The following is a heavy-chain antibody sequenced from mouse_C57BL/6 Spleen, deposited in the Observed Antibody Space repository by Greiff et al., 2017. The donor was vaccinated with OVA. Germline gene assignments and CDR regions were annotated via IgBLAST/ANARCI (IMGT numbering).Heavy chain of an antibody. J-gene: IGHJ1*03. CDR1: GYSFTSYY. CDR3: AYDYDVGWYFDG. CDR2: IYPGSGNT. Sequence: VQLQQSGPELVKPGASVKISCKASGYSFTSYYIHWVKQRPGQGLEWIGWIYPGSGNTKYNEKFKGKATLTADTSSSTAYMQLSSLTSEDSAVDYCAYDYDVGWYFDGWGTGTTVTVAS. V-gene: IGHV1-66*01. D-gene: IGHD2-4*01.